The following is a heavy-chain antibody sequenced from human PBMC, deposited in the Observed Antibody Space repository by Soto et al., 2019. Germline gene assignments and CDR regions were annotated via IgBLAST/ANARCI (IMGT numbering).Heavy chain of an antibody. CDR3: ARDVGLDSDDFFAY. Sequence: VGSLRLSCTASGFTFTSYGMGWVRQAPGKGLQWVSTIRGDGGQTHYTDSVKGRFSISRDNSKNTVYLQMDSLRAEDTAMYFCARDVGLDSDDFFAYWGQGTRVTVSS. CDR1: GFTFTSYG. D-gene: IGHD3-9*01. V-gene: IGHV3-23*01. J-gene: IGHJ4*02. CDR2: IRGDGGQT.